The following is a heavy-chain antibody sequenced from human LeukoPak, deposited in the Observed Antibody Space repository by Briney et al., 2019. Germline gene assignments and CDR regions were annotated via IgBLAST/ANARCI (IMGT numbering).Heavy chain of an antibody. CDR1: GFTFSSYS. CDR2: ISSSSYI. Sequence: GGSLRLSCAASGFTFSSYSMNWVRQAPGKGLEWVSSISSSSYIYYADSVKGRFTISRDNAKNSLYLQMNSLRAEDTAVYYCARDAHSSGWYLAYWGQGTLVTVSS. CDR3: ARDAHSSGWYLAY. D-gene: IGHD6-19*01. V-gene: IGHV3-21*01. J-gene: IGHJ4*02.